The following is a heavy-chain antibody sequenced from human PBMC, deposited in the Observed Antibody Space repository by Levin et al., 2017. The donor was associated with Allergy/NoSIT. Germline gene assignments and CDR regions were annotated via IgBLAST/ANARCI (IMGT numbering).Heavy chain of an antibody. J-gene: IGHJ4*02. CDR3: AKYSIYSSSWKSYYYFDY. Sequence: SCAASGFTFSSYAMSWVRQAPGKGLEWVSAISGSGGSTYYADSVKGRFTIPRDNSKNTLYLQMNSLRAEDTAVYYCAKYSIYSSSWKSYYYFDYWGQGTLVTVSS. D-gene: IGHD6-13*01. CDR2: ISGSGGST. V-gene: IGHV3-23*01. CDR1: GFTFSSYA.